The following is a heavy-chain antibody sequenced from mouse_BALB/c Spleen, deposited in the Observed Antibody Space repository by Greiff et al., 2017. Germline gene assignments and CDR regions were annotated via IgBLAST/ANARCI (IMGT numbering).Heavy chain of an antibody. CDR3: ARWGLRQDWYFDV. V-gene: IGHV1-14*01. CDR2: INPYNDGT. Sequence: VHVKQSGPELVKPGASVKMSCKASGYTFTSYVMHWVKQKPGQGLEWIGYINPYNDGTKYNEKFKGKATLTSDKSSSTAYMELSSLTSEDSAVYYCARWGLRQDWYFDVWGAGTTVTVSS. CDR1: GYTFTSYV. D-gene: IGHD2-4*01. J-gene: IGHJ1*01.